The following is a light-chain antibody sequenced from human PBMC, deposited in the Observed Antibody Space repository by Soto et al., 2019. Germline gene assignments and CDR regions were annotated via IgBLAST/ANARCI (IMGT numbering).Light chain of an antibody. CDR1: QSINIW. CDR3: QQYKSYSSLT. CDR2: KAS. Sequence: DIQMTQSPSALSASVGDRITITCRASQSINIWLAWYQQKPGKAPKLLIYKASTLESGVPSRFSGSGSGTAFTLTISSLQPDDFATYYCQQYKSYSSLTFGGGTKVEIK. J-gene: IGKJ4*01. V-gene: IGKV1-5*03.